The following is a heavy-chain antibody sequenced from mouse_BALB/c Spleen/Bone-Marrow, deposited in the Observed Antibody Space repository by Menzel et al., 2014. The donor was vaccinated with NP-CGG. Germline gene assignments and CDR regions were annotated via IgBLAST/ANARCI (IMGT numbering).Heavy chain of an antibody. V-gene: IGHV7-3*02. CDR2: IRNKANGYTT. J-gene: IGHJ2*01. Sequence: EVKVVESGGGLVQPGGSLRLSCATSGFTFTDYYMNWVRQPPGKALEWLGFIRNKANGYTTEYSASVKGRFTISRDNSQNILYLQMNTLRADDSATYYCARDKGRVFFDYWGQGTTLTVSS. CDR3: ARDKGRVFFDY. CDR1: GFTFTDYY.